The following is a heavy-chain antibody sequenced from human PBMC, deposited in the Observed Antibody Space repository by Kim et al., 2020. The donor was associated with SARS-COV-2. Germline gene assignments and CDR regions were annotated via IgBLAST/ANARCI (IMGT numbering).Heavy chain of an antibody. J-gene: IGHJ2*01. Sequence: SLQTRLTISKDTSKNQVVLTMTNVNPVDTAIYYCARIKDAALPYWYFDLWGRGTLVTVSS. V-gene: IGHV2-70*01. D-gene: IGHD6-13*01. CDR3: ARIKDAALPYWYFDL.